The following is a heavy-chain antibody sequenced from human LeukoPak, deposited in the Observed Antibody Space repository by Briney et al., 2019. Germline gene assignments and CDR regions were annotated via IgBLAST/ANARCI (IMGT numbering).Heavy chain of an antibody. J-gene: IGHJ4*02. V-gene: IGHV1-8*03. CDR3: ARGGYDFKGDY. CDR1: GYTFTSYD. CDR2: MNPISGNT. Sequence: ASVKVSCKASGYTFTSYDINWVRQATGQGLEWMGWMNPISGNTGYAQKFQGRVTITRNTSISTAYMGLSSLRSEDTAVYYCARGGYDFKGDYWGQGTLVTVSS. D-gene: IGHD3-3*01.